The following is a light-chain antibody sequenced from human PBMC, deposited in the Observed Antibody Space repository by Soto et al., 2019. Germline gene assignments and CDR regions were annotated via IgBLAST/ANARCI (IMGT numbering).Light chain of an antibody. CDR1: QSISSY. Sequence: DIQMTQSPSSLPASVGDRVTITCRASQSISSYLNWYQQKPGKAPRLLIYAASSLQSGVPSRFSGSGSGTDFTLTISSLQPEDFATYYCQQSYSTPLPFGGGTKVDIK. J-gene: IGKJ4*01. V-gene: IGKV1-39*01. CDR2: AAS. CDR3: QQSYSTPLP.